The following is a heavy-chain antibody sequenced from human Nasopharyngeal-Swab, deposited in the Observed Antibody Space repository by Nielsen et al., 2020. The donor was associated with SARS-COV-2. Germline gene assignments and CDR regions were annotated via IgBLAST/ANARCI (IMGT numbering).Heavy chain of an antibody. V-gene: IGHV4-34*01. CDR2: INHSGST. D-gene: IGHD6-6*01. CDR3: VRGAHSSSSGVGNWFDP. Sequence: WIRQPPGKGLEWIGEINHSGSTNYNPSLKSRVTISVDTSKNQFSLKLSSVTAADTAVYYCVRGAHSSSSGVGNWFDPWGQGTLVTVSS. J-gene: IGHJ5*02.